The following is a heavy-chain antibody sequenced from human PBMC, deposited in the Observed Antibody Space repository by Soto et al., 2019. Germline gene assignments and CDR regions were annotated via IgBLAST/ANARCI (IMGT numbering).Heavy chain of an antibody. CDR1: GATFSGNF. CDR3: TRDRSVANFQY. V-gene: IGHV1-2*02. D-gene: IGHD5-12*01. J-gene: IGHJ1*01. CDR2: INPDNGDT. Sequence: QVQLVQSGAEVREPGASVQVSCKPSGATFSGNFFHWVRQAPGQGLEWMGWINPDNGDTNYAQKFQERVTMTRDTSTSTAYMALRRLRSEDTAVSFCTRDRSVANFQYSGQGTLVTVAS.